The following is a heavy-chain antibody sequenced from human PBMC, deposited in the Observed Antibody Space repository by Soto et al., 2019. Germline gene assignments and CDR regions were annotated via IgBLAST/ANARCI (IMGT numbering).Heavy chain of an antibody. CDR3: ARDPNDSSAYYHHYYYGMDV. D-gene: IGHD3-22*01. V-gene: IGHV1-3*01. CDR2: IHAGHGNT. Sequence: QIPLMQSGAEVKKPGASVKVSCKASGYTFTSYGIHWVRQAPGQRLEWSGWIHAGHGNTKYSEKFQGRVTITRDTAASTAYLELSSLRSEDTAVYYCARDPNDSSAYYHHYYYGMDVWGQGTTVTVSS. J-gene: IGHJ6*02. CDR1: GYTFTSYG.